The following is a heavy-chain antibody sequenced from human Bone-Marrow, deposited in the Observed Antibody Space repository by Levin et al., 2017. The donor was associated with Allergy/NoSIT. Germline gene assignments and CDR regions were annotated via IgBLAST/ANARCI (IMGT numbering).Heavy chain of an antibody. CDR2: IIPIFGST. CDR1: GDSFSSYA. CDR3: ARDPFSSGFYYPYYFDS. V-gene: IGHV1-69*06. D-gene: IGHD3-22*01. Sequence: KISCKASGDSFSSYAISWLRQAPGQGIEWMGGIIPIFGSTNYPPKFQDRVIITADKSTITAYMELSSLTSEDTAIYYCARDPFSSGFYYPYYFDSWGQGTLVTVSS. J-gene: IGHJ4*02.